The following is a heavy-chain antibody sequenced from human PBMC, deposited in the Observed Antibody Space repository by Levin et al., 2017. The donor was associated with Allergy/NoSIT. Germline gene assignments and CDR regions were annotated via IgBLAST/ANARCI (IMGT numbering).Heavy chain of an antibody. V-gene: IGHV3-23*01. CDR2: ISGSGGST. CDR3: AAGGHTSSGLLGDY. D-gene: IGHD6-19*01. Sequence: GGSLRLSCAASGFTFSSYAMSWVRQAPGKGLEWVSAISGSGGSTYYADSVKGRFTISRDNSKNTLYLQMNSLRAEDTAVYYCAAGGHTSSGLLGDYWGQGTLVTVSS. CDR1: GFTFSSYA. J-gene: IGHJ4*02.